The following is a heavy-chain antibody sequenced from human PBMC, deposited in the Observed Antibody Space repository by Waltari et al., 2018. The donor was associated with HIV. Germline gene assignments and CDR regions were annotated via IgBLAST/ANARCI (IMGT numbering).Heavy chain of an antibody. CDR3: ATGQQVWETWSQLDY. V-gene: IGHV3-30*03. Sequence: QVQLVESGGGVVQPGRSLRLSCEASGFTFRNYGMHWVRQAPGKGLEWVAVISFDGSNQYYADSVRGRFTISRDNSKKKVFLQMNSLRLDDSALYYCATGQQVWETWSQLDYWGQGTLVIVSS. D-gene: IGHD1-1*01. CDR2: ISFDGSNQ. J-gene: IGHJ4*02. CDR1: GFTFRNYG.